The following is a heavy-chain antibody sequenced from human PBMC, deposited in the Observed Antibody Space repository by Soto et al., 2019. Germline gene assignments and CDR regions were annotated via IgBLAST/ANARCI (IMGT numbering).Heavy chain of an antibody. CDR3: ARDGGRNSGGIDY. Sequence: QVQLVQSGAEVKKPGSSVKVSCKASGGTFSSYSINWVRQAPGQGLEGMGEIIPIFGTANYAQKFQGRVTITADESTSTAYMELSSLRSEDKAVYYCARDGGRNSGGIDYGGQGTLVTGTS. CDR1: GGTFSSYS. J-gene: IGHJ4*02. CDR2: IIPIFGTA. D-gene: IGHD1-26*01. V-gene: IGHV1-69*01.